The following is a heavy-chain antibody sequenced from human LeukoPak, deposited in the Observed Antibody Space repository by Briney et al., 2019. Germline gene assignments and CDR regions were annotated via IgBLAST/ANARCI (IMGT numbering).Heavy chain of an antibody. CDR1: GYTFTSYG. D-gene: IGHD1-26*01. V-gene: IGHV1-69*04. CDR2: IIPILGIA. Sequence: SVKVSCKASGYTFTSYGISWVRQAPGQGLEWMGRIIPILGIANYAQKFQGRVTITADKSTSTAYMELSSLRSEDTAVYYCAREQLGADTAFDIWGQGTMVTVSS. CDR3: AREQLGADTAFDI. J-gene: IGHJ3*02.